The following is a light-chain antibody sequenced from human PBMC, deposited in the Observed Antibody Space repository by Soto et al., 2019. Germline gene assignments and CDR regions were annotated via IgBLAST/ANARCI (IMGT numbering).Light chain of an antibody. CDR1: QSVLYSSNNKNY. CDR2: WAS. V-gene: IGKV4-1*01. J-gene: IGKJ1*01. Sequence: DIVMTQSPDSLAVSLGERATINCKSSQSVLYSSNNKNYLAWYQQKPGQPPKLLIYWASTRESGVPDRFSGSGSGTDFTLTISSLQAEDVAVYHCQQYYSTPYGFGQGTKVEIK. CDR3: QQYYSTPYG.